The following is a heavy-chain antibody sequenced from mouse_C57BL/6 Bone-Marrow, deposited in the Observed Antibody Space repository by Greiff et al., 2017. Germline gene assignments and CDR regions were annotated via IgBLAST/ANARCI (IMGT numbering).Heavy chain of an antibody. Sequence: VQLQQSGAELASPGASVTLSCKASGYTFTDHIMNWVQQRPGQGLEWIGRIYPVSGETKYNQKFMGKATFSVDRSSSTVYMVVNSLTSEDPAVYYCGKGNYGYAMDYWGQGTSVTVSS. CDR2: IYPVSGET. CDR1: GYTFTDHI. V-gene: IGHV1-11*01. CDR3: GKGNYGYAMDY. J-gene: IGHJ4*01. D-gene: IGHD1-1*01.